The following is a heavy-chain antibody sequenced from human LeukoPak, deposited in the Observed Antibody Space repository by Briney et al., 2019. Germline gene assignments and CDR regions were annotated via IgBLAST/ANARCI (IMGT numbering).Heavy chain of an antibody. CDR2: ISYSGST. Sequence: SETLSLTCTVSGVSVSSGSCYWSRIRQPPGKGLECTGYISYSGSTNYSPSRKSRVSISVDTSKHQLSLKLTSVTTADTAVYYCARVRVERASFRLDYWGQGTLGSVSS. D-gene: IGHD1-1*01. CDR3: ARVRVERASFRLDY. J-gene: IGHJ4*02. V-gene: IGHV4-61*01. CDR1: GVSVSSGSCY.